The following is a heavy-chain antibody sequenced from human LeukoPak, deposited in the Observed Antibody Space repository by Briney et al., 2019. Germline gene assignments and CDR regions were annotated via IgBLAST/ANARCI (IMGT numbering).Heavy chain of an antibody. CDR2: IYYSGST. J-gene: IGHJ4*02. CDR3: ARVGVAVAGFDY. V-gene: IGHV4-59*01. D-gene: IGHD6-19*01. Sequence: SETLSLTCTVSGGSISSYYWSWIRQPPGKGLEWIGYIYYSGSTNYNPSLKSRVTISVDTSKSQFSLKLSSVTAADTAVYYCARVGVAVAGFDYWGQGTLVTVSS. CDR1: GGSISSYY.